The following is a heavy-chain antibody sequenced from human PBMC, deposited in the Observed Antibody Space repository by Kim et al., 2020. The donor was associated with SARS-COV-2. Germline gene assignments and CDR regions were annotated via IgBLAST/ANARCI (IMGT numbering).Heavy chain of an antibody. J-gene: IGHJ4*02. CDR2: INYDGGPT. CDR3: AKLYHDASPDMQNYFDY. CDR1: GFTFSSFA. V-gene: IGHV3-23*01. Sequence: GGSLRLSCAASGFTFSSFAMTWVRQLPGKGLEWVSVINYDGGPTFYADSVKGRFTISRDNSMNTLYLQMNSLRADDTAVYYCAKLYHDASPDMQNYFDYGAQRPPVTVS. D-gene: IGHD2-2*01.